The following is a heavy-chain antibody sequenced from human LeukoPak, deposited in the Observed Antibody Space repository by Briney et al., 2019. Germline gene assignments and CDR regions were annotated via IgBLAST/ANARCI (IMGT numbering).Heavy chain of an antibody. V-gene: IGHV3-53*01. D-gene: IGHD6-19*01. J-gene: IGHJ5*02. CDR3: ARGVENSRAWYSDT. CDR2: IFSGGSS. CDR1: GFNFNVKY. Sequence: GGSLRLSCAASGFNFNVKYMSWVRQAPGKGLEWVSVIFSGGSSFYADSVKGRFTISRDNSKKTLFLQMNSLRIEDTAVYYCARGVENSRAWYSDTWGQGTVVIVSS.